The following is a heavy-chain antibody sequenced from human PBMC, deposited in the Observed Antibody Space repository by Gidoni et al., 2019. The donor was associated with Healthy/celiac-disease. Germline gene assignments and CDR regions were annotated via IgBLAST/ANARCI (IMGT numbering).Heavy chain of an antibody. CDR1: GGSISSSSYY. V-gene: IGHV4-39*01. D-gene: IGHD5-12*01. Sequence: QLQLQESGPGLVKPSETLSLTCTVSGGSISSSSYYWGWIRQPPGKGLEWIGCIYSSGSTYYNPSLKSLVTISVDTSKNQFSLKLSSVTAADTAVYYCARQYSGYEGWFDPWGQGTLVTVSS. J-gene: IGHJ5*02. CDR2: IYSSGST. CDR3: ARQYSGYEGWFDP.